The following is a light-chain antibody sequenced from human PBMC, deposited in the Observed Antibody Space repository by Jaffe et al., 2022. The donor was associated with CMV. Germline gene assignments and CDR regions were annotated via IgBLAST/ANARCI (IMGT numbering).Light chain of an antibody. CDR1: SSNIGARYD. Sequence: QSVLTQPPSVSGAPGQRVTISCTGSSSNIGARYDVHWYQQLPGTAPKLLIFGSTNRPSGVPDRFSGSKSGTSASLAITGLQAEDEADYYCQSYDSLSGWVFGGGTKLTVL. J-gene: IGLJ2*01. CDR3: QSYDSLSGWV. CDR2: GST. V-gene: IGLV1-40*01.